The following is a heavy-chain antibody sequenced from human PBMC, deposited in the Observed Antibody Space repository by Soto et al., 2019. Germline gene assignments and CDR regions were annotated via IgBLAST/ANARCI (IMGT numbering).Heavy chain of an antibody. CDR3: ARLRFGPNIAAAGTRSGGSDWYFDL. V-gene: IGHV5-51*01. J-gene: IGHJ2*01. D-gene: IGHD6-13*01. CDR2: IYPGDSVT. Sequence: EVQLVQSGAEVKKPGESLKISCKGSGYSFTSYWIGWVRQMPGKGLEWMGIIYPGDSVTRYSPSFQGQVTISADKSISTAYLQWSSLKASDTAMYYCARLRFGPNIAAAGTRSGGSDWYFDLWGRGTLVTVSS. CDR1: GYSFTSYW.